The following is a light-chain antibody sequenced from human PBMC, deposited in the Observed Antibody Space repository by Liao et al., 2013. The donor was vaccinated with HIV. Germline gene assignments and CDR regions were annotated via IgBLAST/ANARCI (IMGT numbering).Light chain of an antibody. CDR3: QTWDSSTACVV. CDR1: NIGSKR. CDR2: QDS. V-gene: IGLV3-21*01. Sequence: SYVLTQPPSVSVAPGKTASITCEGKNIGSKRVHWYQQKPGQAPVVVIYQDSKRPSGIPERFSGSNSGNTATLTISGTQAMDEADYYCQTWDSSTACVVFGGGTKLTVL. J-gene: IGLJ2*01.